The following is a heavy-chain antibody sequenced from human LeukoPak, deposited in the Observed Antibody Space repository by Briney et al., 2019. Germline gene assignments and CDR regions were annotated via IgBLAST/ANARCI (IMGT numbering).Heavy chain of an antibody. CDR2: IYYSGST. J-gene: IGHJ3*02. Sequence: SETLSLTCTVSGGSISSYYWSWIRQPPGKGLEWIGYIYYSGSTNYNPSLKSRVTISVDTSKNQSSLKLSSVTAADTAVYYCARGVSSGDDAFDIWGQGTMVTVSS. CDR3: ARGVSSGDDAFDI. CDR1: GGSISSYY. D-gene: IGHD3-16*02. V-gene: IGHV4-59*01.